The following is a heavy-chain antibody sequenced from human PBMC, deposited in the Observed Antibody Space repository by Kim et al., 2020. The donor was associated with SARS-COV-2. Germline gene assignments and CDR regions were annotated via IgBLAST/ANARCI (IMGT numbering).Heavy chain of an antibody. CDR1: GFTFDDYA. Sequence: GGSLRLSCAASGFTFDDYAMHWVRQAPGKGLEWVSGISWNSGSIGYADSVKGRFTISRDNAKNSLYLQMNSLRAEDTALYYCAKDKSELYDRYYFDYWG. CDR3: AKDKSELYDRYYFDY. D-gene: IGHD3-10*01. CDR2: ISWNSGSI. V-gene: IGHV3-9*01. J-gene: IGHJ4*01.